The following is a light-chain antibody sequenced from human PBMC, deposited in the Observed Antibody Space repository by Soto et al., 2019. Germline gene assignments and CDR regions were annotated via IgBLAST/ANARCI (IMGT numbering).Light chain of an antibody. CDR2: DVS. CDR1: QSVSSNY. CDR3: QQYSRSPFT. V-gene: IGKV3-20*01. Sequence: EIVLPQSPGTLSLSPGERATLSCRASQSVSSNYLAWYQQKPGQAPRLLIYDVSSRATGMPDRFSGSGSGTDFTLTISRLEPEDFAVYYCQQYSRSPFTFGPGTKVDIK. J-gene: IGKJ3*01.